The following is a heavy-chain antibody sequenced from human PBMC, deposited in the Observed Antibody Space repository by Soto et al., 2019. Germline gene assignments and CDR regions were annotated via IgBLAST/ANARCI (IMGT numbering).Heavy chain of an antibody. CDR1: GYTFTIYD. V-gene: IGHV1-3*01. D-gene: IGHD7-27*01. J-gene: IGHJ6*04. CDR2: INVGNGNT. Sequence: QAQLVQSGAEVKKPGASVKVSCKASGYTFTIYDIYWVRQAPGQKLEWMGWINVGNGNTKYSQKFQGRVTITRDTSASTAYMELSGLTFEDTAVYYWARNDHGLGVWGKGTTVTVSS. CDR3: ARNDHGLGV.